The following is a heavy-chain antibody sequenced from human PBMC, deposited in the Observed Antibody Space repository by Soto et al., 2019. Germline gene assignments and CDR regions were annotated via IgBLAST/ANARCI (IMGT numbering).Heavy chain of an antibody. D-gene: IGHD3-22*01. CDR2: IYYTGST. V-gene: IGHV4-31*03. CDR1: GGSINSGGYY. Sequence: QVQLQESGPGLVKPSQTLSLICTVSGGSINSGGYYWSWIRQLPGKGLEWIGYIYYTGSTYYNPSLKIRITISVDTSANQFSLKLSSVTAADTAIYFCARVFKTMSFYYGMDVWGQGTAVAVSS. CDR3: ARVFKTMSFYYGMDV. J-gene: IGHJ6*02.